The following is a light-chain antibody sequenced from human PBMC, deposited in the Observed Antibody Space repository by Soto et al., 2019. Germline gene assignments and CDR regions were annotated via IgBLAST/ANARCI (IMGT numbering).Light chain of an antibody. CDR2: LGS. V-gene: IGKV2-28*01. Sequence: DIVMTQSPLSLPVTPGEPASISCRSSQSLLHSNGYIYLDWFLQKPGQSPQLLIYLGSNRASGVPDRFSGSGSGTDFTLKISRVEAEDVGVYYCMQALQTPIPFGQGTRLEIK. CDR3: MQALQTPIP. J-gene: IGKJ5*01. CDR1: QSLLHSNGYIY.